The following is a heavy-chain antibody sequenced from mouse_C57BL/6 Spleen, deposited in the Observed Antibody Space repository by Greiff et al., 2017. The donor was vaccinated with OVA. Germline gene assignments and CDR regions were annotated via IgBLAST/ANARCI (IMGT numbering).Heavy chain of an antibody. J-gene: IGHJ4*01. Sequence: EVQLKQSGPELVKPGASVKISCKASGYSFTDYNMNWVKQSNGKSLEWIGVINPNYGTTSYNQKFKGKATLTADKSSSTADMQRNSLTSEDSAVYYCARKGGSNYYAKDYWGQGTSVTVSS. V-gene: IGHV1-39*01. D-gene: IGHD1-1*01. CDR2: INPNYGTT. CDR3: ARKGGSNYYAKDY. CDR1: GYSFTDYN.